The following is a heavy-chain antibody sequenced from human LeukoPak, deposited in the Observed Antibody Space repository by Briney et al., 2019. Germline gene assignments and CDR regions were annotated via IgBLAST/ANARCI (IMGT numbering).Heavy chain of an antibody. V-gene: IGHV3-23*01. J-gene: IGHJ4*02. CDR2: ISGSGGST. Sequence: PGGSLRLSCAASGFTFSSYAMSWVRQAPGKGLEWVSAISGSGGSTYYADSVKGRFTISRDNSKNRLYMQMNRLRAEDTAVYYCARGAVVAATREFDYWGQGTLVTVSS. D-gene: IGHD2-15*01. CDR3: ARGAVVAATREFDY. CDR1: GFTFSSYA.